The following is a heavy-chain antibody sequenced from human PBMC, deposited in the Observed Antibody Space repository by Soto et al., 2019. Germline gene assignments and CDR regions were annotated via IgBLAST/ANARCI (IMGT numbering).Heavy chain of an antibody. D-gene: IGHD3-9*01. J-gene: IGHJ4*02. CDR1: GDSINSDRYY. CDR3: ARLEGLATISYYFDF. V-gene: IGHV4-39*01. CDR2: IYYRGNT. Sequence: SETLSLTCSVAGDSINSDRYYWGWTRQPPGKGLEWIGSIYYRGNTYYNPSLQTRVTISLDKSKSQFSLKLNSVTAADSAVYFCARLEGLATISYYFDFWGQGALVTVSS.